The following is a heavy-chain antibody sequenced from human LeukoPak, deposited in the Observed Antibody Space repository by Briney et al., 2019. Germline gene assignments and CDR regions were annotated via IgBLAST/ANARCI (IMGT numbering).Heavy chain of an antibody. CDR3: ARGNYYDSSGQIDY. V-gene: IGHV4-34*01. CDR2: INHSGSA. Sequence: PSETLSLTCAVYGESFSGYYWSWIRQSPGKGLEWIGEINHSGSANFNPSLKSRVTISVDTSKNQFSLQLSSVTAADTAVYYCARGNYYDSSGQIDYWGQGTLVTVSS. CDR1: GESFSGYY. J-gene: IGHJ4*02. D-gene: IGHD3-22*01.